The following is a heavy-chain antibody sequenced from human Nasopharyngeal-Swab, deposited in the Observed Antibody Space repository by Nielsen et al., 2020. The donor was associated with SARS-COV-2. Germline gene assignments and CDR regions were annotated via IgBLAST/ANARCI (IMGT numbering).Heavy chain of an antibody. CDR3: TTDGTAYYYGMDV. CDR2: LRSKTDGGTT. V-gene: IGHV3-15*01. Sequence: GEFLKISCAVSGITFDNVWMSWVRQAPGKGLEWVARLRSKTDGGTTDYAAPVKGRFTISRDDSKNTLYLQMNSLKTEDTAVYYCTTDGTAYYYGMDVWGQGTTVTVSS. CDR1: GITFDNVW. D-gene: IGHD2-8*02. J-gene: IGHJ6*02.